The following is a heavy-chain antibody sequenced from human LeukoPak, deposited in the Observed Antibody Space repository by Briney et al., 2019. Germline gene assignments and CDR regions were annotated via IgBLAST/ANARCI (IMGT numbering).Heavy chain of an antibody. CDR3: ARLGYCSSTSCSYCYYYYYMDV. J-gene: IGHJ6*03. Sequence: GESLQISCKGSGYSFTSYWIGGVRQMPGKGLEWMGIIYPGDSDTRYSPSCQGHVNISADTSISTAYLQWSSLKASDTGMYYCARLGYCSSTSCSYCYYYYYMDVWGKGTTVTVSS. CDR1: GYSFTSYW. V-gene: IGHV5-51*01. D-gene: IGHD2-2*01. CDR2: IYPGDSDT.